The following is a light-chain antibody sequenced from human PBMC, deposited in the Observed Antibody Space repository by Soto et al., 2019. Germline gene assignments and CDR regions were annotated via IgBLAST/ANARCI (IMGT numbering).Light chain of an antibody. CDR1: QSVSSSY. CDR3: HQYSSSRRT. J-gene: IGKJ1*01. CDR2: GAS. V-gene: IGKV3-20*01. Sequence: EIVLTQSPGTLSLSPWERATLSCRASQSVSSSYLAWYQQKPGQAPRLLIYGASSRATGIPDRFSGSGSGTDFTLTISRLEPEDFAVYYCHQYSSSRRTFGQGTKVDIK.